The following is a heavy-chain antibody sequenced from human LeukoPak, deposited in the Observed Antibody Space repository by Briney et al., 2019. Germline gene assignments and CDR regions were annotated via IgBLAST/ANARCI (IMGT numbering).Heavy chain of an antibody. Sequence: KXSCXAXGGTFXXYAISWVRQAPGQGLEWMGGIIPIFGTANYAQKFQGRVTITADESTSTAYMELSSLRSEDTAVYYCAREVYYDSSGYKSWGQGTLVTVSS. CDR3: AREVYYDSSGYKS. V-gene: IGHV1-69*01. D-gene: IGHD3-22*01. J-gene: IGHJ4*02. CDR2: IIPIFGTA. CDR1: GGTFXXYA.